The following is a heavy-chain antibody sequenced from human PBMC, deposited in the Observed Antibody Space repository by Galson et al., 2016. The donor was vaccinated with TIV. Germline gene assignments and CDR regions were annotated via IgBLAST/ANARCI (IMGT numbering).Heavy chain of an antibody. CDR1: GFTFSSHG. V-gene: IGHV3-33*01. D-gene: IGHD1-1*01. Sequence: SLRLSCATSGFTFSSHGMHWVRQAPGKGLEWVAVIWFDGSNDRYADSVKGRFTISRDNSKNTLYLQMNSLRAEDTAMYYCARGEFATTKILFDYWGQGTLVTVSS. J-gene: IGHJ4*02. CDR3: ARGEFATTKILFDY. CDR2: IWFDGSND.